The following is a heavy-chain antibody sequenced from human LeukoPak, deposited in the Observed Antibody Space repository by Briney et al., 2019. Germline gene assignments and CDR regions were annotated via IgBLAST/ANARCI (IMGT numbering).Heavy chain of an antibody. CDR2: INPNSGGT. Sequence: ASVKVSCKASGYTFTGYYMRWVRQAPGQGLEWMGWINPNSGGTNYAQKFQGRVTMTRDTSISTAYMELSRLRSDDTAVYYCARGLYYYGSGRGYYFDYWGQGTLVTVSS. V-gene: IGHV1-2*02. J-gene: IGHJ4*02. CDR3: ARGLYYYGSGRGYYFDY. CDR1: GYTFTGYY. D-gene: IGHD3-10*01.